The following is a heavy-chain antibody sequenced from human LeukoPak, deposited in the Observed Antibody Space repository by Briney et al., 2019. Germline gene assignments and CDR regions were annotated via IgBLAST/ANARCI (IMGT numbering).Heavy chain of an antibody. CDR1: GGSISSYY. D-gene: IGHD3-22*01. J-gene: IGHJ3*02. CDR2: IYYSGST. Sequence: SETLSLTCTVSGGSISSYYWSWIRQPPGKGLEWIGYIYYSGSTNYNPSLKSRVTISVDTSKNQFSLKLSSVTAADTAVYYSARLGGPYDSSGYSFLDIWGQGTMVTVSS. V-gene: IGHV4-59*08. CDR3: ARLGGPYDSSGYSFLDI.